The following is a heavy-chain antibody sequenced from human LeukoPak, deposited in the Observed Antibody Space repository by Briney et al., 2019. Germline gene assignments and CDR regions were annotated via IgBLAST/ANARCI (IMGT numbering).Heavy chain of an antibody. V-gene: IGHV4-39*01. CDR2: IYYIGNT. CDR1: GGSISTYY. D-gene: IGHD3-10*01. J-gene: IGHJ3*02. CDR3: ARMVRGTDAFDI. Sequence: SETLSLTCTVSGGSISTYYWGWIRQPPGKGLEWIGSIYYIGNTYYNPSLKSRVTISVDTSKSQFSLKLNYVTAADTAVYYCARMVRGTDAFDIWGQGTMVTVSS.